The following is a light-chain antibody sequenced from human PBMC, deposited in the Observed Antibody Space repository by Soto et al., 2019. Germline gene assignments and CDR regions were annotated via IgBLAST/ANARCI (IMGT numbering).Light chain of an antibody. J-gene: IGKJ1*01. V-gene: IGKV3-15*01. CDR3: QQYNNWPRT. Sequence: EIVMTQSPATLSVSPEERATLSCRASQSVVSSYLAWYQQKPGQAPRLLIYGASTRATGIPARFSGSGSETEFTLTISSLQSEDFAVYYCQQYNNWPRTFGQGTKVDIK. CDR2: GAS. CDR1: QSVVSSY.